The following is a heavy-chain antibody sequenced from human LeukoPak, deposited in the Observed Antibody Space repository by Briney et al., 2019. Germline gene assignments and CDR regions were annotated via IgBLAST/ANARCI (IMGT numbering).Heavy chain of an antibody. Sequence: AASVKVSCKVSGYTLTELSMHWVRQAPGKGLEWMGGFDPEDGETIYAQKFQGRVTMTEDTSTDTAYMELSSLRSEDTAVYYCARVKDCSTSSCYNGYYYYYMDVWGKGTTVTVSS. V-gene: IGHV1-24*01. CDR1: GYTLTELS. CDR3: ARVKDCSTSSCYNGYYYYYMDV. J-gene: IGHJ6*03. D-gene: IGHD2-2*01. CDR2: FDPEDGET.